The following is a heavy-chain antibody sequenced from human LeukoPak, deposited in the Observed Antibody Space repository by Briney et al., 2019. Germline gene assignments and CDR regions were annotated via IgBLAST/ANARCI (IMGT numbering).Heavy chain of an antibody. D-gene: IGHD3-22*01. Sequence: SETLSLTCTVSGGSISSHYWSWIRQPPGKGLEWIGYIYYSGSTNYNPSLKSRVTISVDTSKNQFSLKLSSVTAADTAVYYCARGRVSYYDSSSSKGWFDPWGQGTLVTVSS. V-gene: IGHV4-59*11. CDR2: IYYSGST. CDR3: ARGRVSYYDSSSSKGWFDP. CDR1: GGSISSHY. J-gene: IGHJ5*02.